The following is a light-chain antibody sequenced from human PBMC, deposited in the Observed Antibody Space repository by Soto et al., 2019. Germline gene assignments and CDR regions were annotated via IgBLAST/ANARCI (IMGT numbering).Light chain of an antibody. CDR1: QSVSSTY. V-gene: IGKV3-20*01. Sequence: EIVLTQSPGTLSLSPGEKATLSCRASQSVSSTYLAWYQQKPGQAPRLLSYGASSRATGIPDRFSGSGSGTYFTLTISSLEREDFAVYYCQQYGGSPRYTFGQGTKLEIK. J-gene: IGKJ2*01. CDR2: GAS. CDR3: QQYGGSPRYT.